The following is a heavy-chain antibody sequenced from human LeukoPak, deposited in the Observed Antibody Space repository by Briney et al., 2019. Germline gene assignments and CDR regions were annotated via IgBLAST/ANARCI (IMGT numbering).Heavy chain of an antibody. J-gene: IGHJ4*02. CDR2: IGDAATSA. Sequence: GGSLRLSCEASGFNFNYFAMSWVRQVPGKRLKWVSTIGDAATSASYADSVRGRFSMSRDNSKNMVYLQMDSLRAEDTAVYFCSRVKYGGNSGYHFDSWGLGTLVTVSS. V-gene: IGHV3-23*01. CDR1: GFNFNYFA. D-gene: IGHD4-23*01. CDR3: SRVKYGGNSGYHFDS.